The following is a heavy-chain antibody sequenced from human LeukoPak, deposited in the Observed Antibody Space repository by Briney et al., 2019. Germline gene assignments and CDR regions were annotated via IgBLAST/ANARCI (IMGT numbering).Heavy chain of an antibody. J-gene: IGHJ5*02. V-gene: IGHV4-30-4*08. CDR1: GGSISSGDYD. CDR3: ARVRVGAHWFDP. CDR2: IYYSGST. Sequence: SETLSLTCTVSGGSISSGDYDWSWLRQPPGKGLEWIGYIYYSGSTYYNPSLKSRVTISVDTSKDQFSLKLSSVTAADTAVYYCARVRVGAHWFDPWGQGTLVTVSS. D-gene: IGHD1-26*01.